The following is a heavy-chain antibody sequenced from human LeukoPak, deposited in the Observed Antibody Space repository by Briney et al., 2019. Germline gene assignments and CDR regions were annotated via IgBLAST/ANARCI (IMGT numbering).Heavy chain of an antibody. J-gene: IGHJ4*02. CDR1: GFTFSSYA. D-gene: IGHD5-18*01. V-gene: IGHV3-23*01. Sequence: GGSLRLSCAASGFTFSSYAMNWVRQAPGKGLEWISSISGSGDNTYYADSVKGRFTISRDNSKNTLYLQMNSLRAEDTAVYYCARDLSGITGYTYGRGIDYWGQGTLVTVSS. CDR3: ARDLSGITGYTYGRGIDY. CDR2: ISGSGDNT.